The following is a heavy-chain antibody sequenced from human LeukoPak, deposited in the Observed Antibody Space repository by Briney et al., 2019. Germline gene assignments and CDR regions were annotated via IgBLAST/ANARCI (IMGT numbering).Heavy chain of an antibody. Sequence: GGSLRLSCAASGFTFSSYAMSWVRQAPGKGLEWVSDISGSDTTTYYADSVKGRFTISRDNAKNSLYLQMNSLRAEDTAVYYCARDLSLYLYSGSYYIPPEYYFDYWGQGTLVTVSS. D-gene: IGHD1-26*01. CDR1: GFTFSSYA. CDR3: ARDLSLYLYSGSYYIPPEYYFDY. V-gene: IGHV3-23*01. CDR2: ISGSDTTT. J-gene: IGHJ4*02.